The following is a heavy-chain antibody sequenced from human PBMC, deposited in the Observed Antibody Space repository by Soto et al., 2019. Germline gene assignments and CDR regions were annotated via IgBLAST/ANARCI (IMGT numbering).Heavy chain of an antibody. CDR1: GGTFSSYG. CDR3: ARSVGVTTLSYLDY. CDR2: IIPMFGTA. V-gene: IGHV1-69*13. J-gene: IGHJ4*02. Sequence: SVKVYCKAAGGTFSSYGISWVRQAPGQGLEWMGGIIPMFGTATHTQNFQGRLTITADESTSTAYMELSSLRSEDTAVYFCARSVGVTTLSYLDYWGQGTLVTVSS. D-gene: IGHD1-26*01.